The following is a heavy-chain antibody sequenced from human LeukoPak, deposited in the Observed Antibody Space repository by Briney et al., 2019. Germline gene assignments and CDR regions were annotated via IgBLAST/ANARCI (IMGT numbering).Heavy chain of an antibody. CDR3: ARVYGDVDY. CDR1: GYTFTNYD. D-gene: IGHD4-17*01. V-gene: IGHV1-8*03. J-gene: IGHJ4*02. CDR2: MNTKSGNT. Sequence: ASVKVSCKASGYTFTNYDINWVRQATGQGLEWMGWMNTKSGNTGYAQKFQGRVTITRSTSISTAYMELSRLTSEDTAMYYCARVYGDVDYWGQGTLVTVSS.